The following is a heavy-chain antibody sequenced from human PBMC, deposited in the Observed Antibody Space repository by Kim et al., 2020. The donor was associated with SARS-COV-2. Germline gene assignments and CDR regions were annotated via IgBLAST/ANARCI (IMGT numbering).Heavy chain of an antibody. Sequence: KGRFTISRDNAKNSLYLKMNSLRAEDTAVYYCAREYYYGSGSTGYYGMDVWGQGTTVTVSS. CDR3: AREYYYGSGSTGYYGMDV. J-gene: IGHJ6*02. V-gene: IGHV3-11*06. D-gene: IGHD3-10*01.